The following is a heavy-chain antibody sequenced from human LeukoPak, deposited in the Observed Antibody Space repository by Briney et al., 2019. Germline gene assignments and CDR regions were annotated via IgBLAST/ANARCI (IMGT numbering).Heavy chain of an antibody. V-gene: IGHV3-23*01. J-gene: IGHJ4*02. Sequence: GGSLRLSCAASGFTFSSYAMTWVRQAPGKGLESVAGISGSGGAAYHAGSVEGRFTISRDNSKNTLFLQMNSLRAEDTAVYYCAEGYSGSGTYYTPFDYWGQGTLVTVSA. D-gene: IGHD3-10*01. CDR1: GFTFSSYA. CDR3: AEGYSGSGTYYTPFDY. CDR2: ISGSGGAA.